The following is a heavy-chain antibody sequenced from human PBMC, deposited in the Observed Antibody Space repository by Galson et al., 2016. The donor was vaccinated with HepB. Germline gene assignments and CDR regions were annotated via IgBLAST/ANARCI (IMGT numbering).Heavy chain of an antibody. CDR2: MYYSGST. D-gene: IGHD4-23*01. Sequence: SETLSLTCTVSGDSINDYYWSWIRQPPGKGLQWIGYMYYSGSTNYNPSLKSRVTISGDTSKNPFSLKLSSVTAADTAVYYCARGKRAFEIWGQGTRVTVSS. CDR1: GDSINDYY. V-gene: IGHV4-59*01. CDR3: ARGKRAFEI. J-gene: IGHJ3*02.